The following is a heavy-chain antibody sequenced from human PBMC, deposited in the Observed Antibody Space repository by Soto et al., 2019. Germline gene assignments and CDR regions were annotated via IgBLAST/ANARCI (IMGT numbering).Heavy chain of an antibody. CDR2: IYHSGSI. V-gene: IGHV4-31*03. D-gene: IGHD2-15*01. Sequence: QVQLQESGPGLVKPSQTLSLTCTVSGSSISSGSYYWSWIRQHPGKGLEWIGYIYHSGSIYYNPSLKSRATISLDTSKNQFSLKLSSVTAADTAVYYCARDYMAVVDWGQGTLVTVSS. CDR1: GSSISSGSYY. J-gene: IGHJ4*02. CDR3: ARDYMAVVD.